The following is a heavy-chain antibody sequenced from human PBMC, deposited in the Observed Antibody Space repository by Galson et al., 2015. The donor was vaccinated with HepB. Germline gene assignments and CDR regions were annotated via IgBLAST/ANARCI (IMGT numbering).Heavy chain of an antibody. CDR2: ISYDGSNK. J-gene: IGHJ4*02. CDR1: RLSLSSHP. D-gene: IGHD1-26*01. CDR3: ARDKRGATHGPFDY. V-gene: IGHV3-30*04. Sequence: SLRLTFADSRLSLSSHPKLGLTLAPGKGLEWGTVISYDGSNKYYADSVKGRFTISRDNSKNTLYLQMKSLRAEDTAVYYCARDKRGATHGPFDYWGQGTMVTVSS.